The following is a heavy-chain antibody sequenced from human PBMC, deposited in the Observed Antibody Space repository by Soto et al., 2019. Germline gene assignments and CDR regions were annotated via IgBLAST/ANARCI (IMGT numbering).Heavy chain of an antibody. Sequence: QLHLVQSGAVVKKPGASVTVSCSASGYPVTAYYMHWVRQAPGRGLEWMGGINPATGAAKYTQTLQGRVTMTRDTSTSKVFMELGGLTSEDTAVFYCARGGGVGVAGSAAFDMWGQGTLVTVSS. CDR1: GYPVTAYY. V-gene: IGHV1-2*02. CDR2: INPATGAA. CDR3: ARGGGVGVAGSAAFDM. D-gene: IGHD3-3*01. J-gene: IGHJ3*02.